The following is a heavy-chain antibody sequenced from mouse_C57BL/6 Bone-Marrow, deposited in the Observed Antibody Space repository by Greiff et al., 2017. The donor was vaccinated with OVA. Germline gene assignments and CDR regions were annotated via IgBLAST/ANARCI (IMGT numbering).Heavy chain of an antibody. CDR1: GFSLTSYA. V-gene: IGHV2-9-1*01. J-gene: IGHJ1*03. Sequence: QVQLKESGPGLVAPSQSLSITCTVSGFSLTSYAISWVRQPPGKGLEWLGVLWTGGGTNYNSALKSRLSISKDNSKSQVFLKMNSLQTDDTARYYCARKRGYFDVWGTGTTVTVSS. CDR3: ARKRGYFDV. CDR2: LWTGGGT.